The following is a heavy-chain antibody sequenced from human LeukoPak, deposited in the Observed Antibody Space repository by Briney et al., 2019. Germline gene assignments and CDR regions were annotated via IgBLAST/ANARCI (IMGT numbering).Heavy chain of an antibody. CDR1: GFTFSTYW. CDR2: IKQDSSVK. D-gene: IGHD5/OR15-5a*01. Sequence: TGGSLRLSCAASGFTFSTYWMSWVRQTPEKGLEFVANIKQDSSVKNYMDSLKGRSTISRDNARESLYLEINSLRADDTAVYYCARDPESSAFDLWGQGALVTVSS. CDR3: ARDPESSAFDL. V-gene: IGHV3-7*01. J-gene: IGHJ4*02.